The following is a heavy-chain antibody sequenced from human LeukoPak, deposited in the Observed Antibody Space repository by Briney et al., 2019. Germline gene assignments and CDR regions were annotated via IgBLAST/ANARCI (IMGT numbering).Heavy chain of an antibody. CDR2: IRSKAYGGTT. V-gene: IGHV3-49*04. J-gene: IGHJ3*02. Sequence: GGSLRLSCTASGFTFGDYAMSWVRQAPGKGLEWVGFIRSKAYGGTTEYAASVKGRFTISRDDSKSIAYLQMNSLKTEDTAVYYCNGVLEWPIDAFDIWGQGTMVTVSS. CDR1: GFTFGDYA. CDR3: NGVLEWPIDAFDI. D-gene: IGHD3-3*01.